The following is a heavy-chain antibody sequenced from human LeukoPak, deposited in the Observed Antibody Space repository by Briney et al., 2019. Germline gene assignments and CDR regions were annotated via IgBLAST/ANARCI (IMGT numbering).Heavy chain of an antibody. CDR3: AKEGIFDYGHYVDH. Sequence: GGSMRLSCEASGFTSRDYAMSWVRQAPGKGLEWVSSINPSGASTYYADSVKGRFTVSRDNSKNTLYLQMNSLRAEDTAVYFCAKEGIFDYGHYVDHWGQGVLVTVSS. J-gene: IGHJ4*02. V-gene: IGHV3-23*01. CDR1: GFTSRDYA. D-gene: IGHD4/OR15-4a*01. CDR2: INPSGAST.